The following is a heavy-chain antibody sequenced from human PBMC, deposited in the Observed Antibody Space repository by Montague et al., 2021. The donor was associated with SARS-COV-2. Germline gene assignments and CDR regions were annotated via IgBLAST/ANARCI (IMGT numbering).Heavy chain of an antibody. V-gene: IGHV4-59*01. CDR2: IYYSGST. Sequence: SETLSLTCTVSGGSISSYYWSWIRQPPGKGLEWIGYIYYSGSTNYNPSLKSRVTISVDTSKNQFSLKLSSVTAADTAVYYCARGREYSSSAGFDYWGQGTLVTGSS. J-gene: IGHJ4*02. D-gene: IGHD6-6*01. CDR3: ARGREYSSSAGFDY. CDR1: GGSISSYY.